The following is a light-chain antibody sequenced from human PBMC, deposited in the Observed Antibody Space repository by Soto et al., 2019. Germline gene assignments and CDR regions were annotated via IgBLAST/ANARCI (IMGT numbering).Light chain of an antibody. J-gene: IGLJ2*01. CDR3: QTWGTGI. Sequence: QAVLTQSPSASASLGASVKLTCTLSSGHSSYAIAWHQQQPEKGPRYLMKLNSDGSHSKGDGIPDRFSGSSSGAERYLTTSSLQSEDEADYYCQTWGTGIFGGGTQLTVL. V-gene: IGLV4-69*01. CDR1: SGHSSYA. CDR2: LNSDGSH.